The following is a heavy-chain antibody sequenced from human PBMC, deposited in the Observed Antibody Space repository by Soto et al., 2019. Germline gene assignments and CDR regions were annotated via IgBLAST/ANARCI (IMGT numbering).Heavy chain of an antibody. D-gene: IGHD6-13*01. CDR3: ARGRSSSWGDNWFDP. CDR2: ISSSSSYI. Sequence: ESGGGLVKPGGSLRLSCAASGFTFSSYSMNWVRQAPGKGLEWVSSISSSSSYIYYADSVKGRFTISRDNAKNSLYLQMNSLRAEDTAVYYCARGRSSSWGDNWFDPWGQGTLVTVSS. V-gene: IGHV3-21*01. CDR1: GFTFSSYS. J-gene: IGHJ5*02.